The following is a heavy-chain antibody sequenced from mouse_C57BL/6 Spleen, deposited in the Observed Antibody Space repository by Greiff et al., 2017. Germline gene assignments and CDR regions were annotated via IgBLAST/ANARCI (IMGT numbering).Heavy chain of an antibody. V-gene: IGHV1-81*01. CDR2: IYPRSGNT. Sequence: QVQLQQSGAELARPGASVKLSCKASGYTFTSYGISWVKQRTGQGLEWIGEIYPRSGNTYYNEKFKGKATLTADKSSSTAYMELRRLTSEDSAVYFCARWGDYDYFDYWGKGTTLTVSS. CDR1: GYTFTSYG. D-gene: IGHD1-1*02. J-gene: IGHJ2*01. CDR3: ARWGDYDYFDY.